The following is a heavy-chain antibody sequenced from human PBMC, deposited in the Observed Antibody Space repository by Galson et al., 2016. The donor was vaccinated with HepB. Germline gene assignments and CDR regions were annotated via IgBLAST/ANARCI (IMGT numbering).Heavy chain of an antibody. V-gene: IGHV1-8*01. CDR3: AREPGHLYSQGDYGMEV. CDR1: GYTFTNYD. D-gene: IGHD1-1*01. CDR2: MNPNSGNT. J-gene: IGHJ6*02. Sequence: SVKVSCKASGYTFTNYDISWVRQASGQGLEWVGWMNPNSGNTGYAEKFQDRVTMTRDTSKSTAYMELSSLRSEDTAVYYCAREPGHLYSQGDYGMEVWGQGTTIIVSS.